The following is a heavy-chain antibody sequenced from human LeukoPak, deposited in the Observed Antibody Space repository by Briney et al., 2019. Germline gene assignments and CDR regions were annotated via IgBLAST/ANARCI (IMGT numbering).Heavy chain of an antibody. V-gene: IGHV3-33*01. Sequence: GGSLRLSCVASGFTFSSYGMHWVRQAPGKGLEWVAVIWYDGSNKYYADSVKGRFTISRDNSKNTLYLQMNSLRAEDTAVYYCARDPSSSGWPYNWFDPWGQGTLVTVSS. CDR2: IWYDGSNK. CDR3: ARDPSSSGWPYNWFDP. D-gene: IGHD6-19*01. CDR1: GFTFSSYG. J-gene: IGHJ5*02.